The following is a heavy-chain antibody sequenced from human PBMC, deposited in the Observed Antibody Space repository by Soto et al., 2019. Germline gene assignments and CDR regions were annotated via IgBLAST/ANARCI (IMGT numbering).Heavy chain of an antibody. V-gene: IGHV6-1*01. CDR2: TYYRSKWYN. Sequence: QVQLQQSGPGLVKPSQTLSLTCAISGDSVSSNSAAWNWIRQSPSRGLEWLGRTYYRSKWYNDYAVSVKSRITINPDTSKNQFSLQLNSVTPEDTAVYYCARGAGLSSSSPLYYYYGMDVWGQGTTVTVSS. CDR3: ARGAGLSSSSPLYYYYGMDV. D-gene: IGHD6-6*01. J-gene: IGHJ6*02. CDR1: GDSVSSNSAA.